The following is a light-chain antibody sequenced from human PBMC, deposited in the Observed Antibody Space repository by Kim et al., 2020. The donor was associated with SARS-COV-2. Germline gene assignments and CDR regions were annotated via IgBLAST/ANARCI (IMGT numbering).Light chain of an antibody. CDR2: VNNEGSH. Sequence: ASVKLTCILSSGHTRYAIAWHQQQPEKGPRYLMKVNNEGSHSKGDGISDRFSGSSSGAERYLTISSLQSEDEADYYCQTWDTGIRVFGGGTQLTVL. V-gene: IGLV4-69*01. CDR1: SGHTRYA. CDR3: QTWDTGIRV. J-gene: IGLJ3*02.